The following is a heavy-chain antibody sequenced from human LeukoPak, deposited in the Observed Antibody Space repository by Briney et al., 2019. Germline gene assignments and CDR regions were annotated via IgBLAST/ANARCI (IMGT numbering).Heavy chain of an antibody. CDR2: ISSSSSYI. V-gene: IGHV3-21*01. CDR1: GFTFSSYS. D-gene: IGHD6-19*01. Sequence: GGSLRLSCAPSGFTFSSYSMNWVRQAPGKGLEWVSSISSSSSYIYYADSVKGRFTISRDNAKNSLYLQMNSLRAEDTAVYYCARDGTKWLVLTRYYYYYMDVWGKGTTVTVSS. J-gene: IGHJ6*03. CDR3: ARDGTKWLVLTRYYYYYMDV.